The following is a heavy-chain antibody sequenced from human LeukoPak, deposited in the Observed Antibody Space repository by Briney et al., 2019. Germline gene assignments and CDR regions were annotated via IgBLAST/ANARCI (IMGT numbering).Heavy chain of an antibody. CDR1: GLVVSTCP. Sequence: QSGGSLRLSCAASGLVVSTCPMNWVRQAPGKGLEWVSGISGGGTNTYYADSVKGRFTISRDTFKNTLVLQMNGLRAEDTAVYYCTKSVGYLYDSSGYYWLGTFDYWGQGTLVAVSS. D-gene: IGHD3-22*01. V-gene: IGHV3-23*01. J-gene: IGHJ4*02. CDR2: ISGGGTNT. CDR3: TKSVGYLYDSSGYYWLGTFDY.